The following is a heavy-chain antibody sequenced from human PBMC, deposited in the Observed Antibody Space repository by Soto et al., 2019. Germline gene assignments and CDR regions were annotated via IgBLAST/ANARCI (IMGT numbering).Heavy chain of an antibody. CDR3: ARGRVLRFLEWLLEPRDYYYYGVDV. D-gene: IGHD3-3*01. Sequence: LQALSLTCAISGDSVSSNSAASNWIRQSPSRGLEWLGRTYYRSKWYNDYAVSVKSRITINPDTSKNQFSLQLNSVTPEDTAVYYCARGRVLRFLEWLLEPRDYYYYGVDVWGQGTTVTVSS. CDR1: GDSVSSNSAA. V-gene: IGHV6-1*01. CDR2: TYYRSKWYN. J-gene: IGHJ6*02.